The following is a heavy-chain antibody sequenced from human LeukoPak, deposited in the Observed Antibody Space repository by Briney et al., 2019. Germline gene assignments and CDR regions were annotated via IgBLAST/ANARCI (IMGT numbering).Heavy chain of an antibody. D-gene: IGHD2-15*01. V-gene: IGHV4-34*01. Sequence: LRLSCAASGFTFSNYGMHWVRQPPGKGLEWIGEINHSGSTNCNPSLKSRVTISVDTSKNQFSLKLSSVTAADTAVYYCASRCSGGSCSGTSAFDIWGQGTMVPVSS. CDR3: ASRCSGGSCSGTSAFDI. CDR2: INHSGST. J-gene: IGHJ3*02. CDR1: GFTFSNYG.